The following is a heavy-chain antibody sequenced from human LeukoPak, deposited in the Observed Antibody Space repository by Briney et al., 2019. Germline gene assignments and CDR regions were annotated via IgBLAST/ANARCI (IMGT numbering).Heavy chain of an antibody. Sequence: GGSLRLSCAASGFTFDDYAMHWVRQAPGKGLEWVSLISGDGGSTYYADSVKGRFTISRDNSKNSLYLQMNSLRTEDTALYCCAKDPLSSSPDYWGQGTLVTVSS. V-gene: IGHV3-43*02. CDR3: AKDPLSSSPDY. J-gene: IGHJ4*02. D-gene: IGHD6-13*01. CDR2: ISGDGGST. CDR1: GFTFDDYA.